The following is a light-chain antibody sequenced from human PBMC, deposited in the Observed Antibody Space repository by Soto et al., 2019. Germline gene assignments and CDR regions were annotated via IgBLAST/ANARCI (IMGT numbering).Light chain of an antibody. V-gene: IGKV3-15*01. CDR1: QTVTSN. CDR2: GAS. CDR3: QQYNDWPRT. Sequence: EIVMTQSPVTLSVSPGETANLSCRASQTVTSNLAWYQQKPGRSPRLLLSGASTRATGIPARFSGSGSGTEFTLTISRLQSEDLAVYYCQQYNDWPRTFGQGTKVEIK. J-gene: IGKJ1*01.